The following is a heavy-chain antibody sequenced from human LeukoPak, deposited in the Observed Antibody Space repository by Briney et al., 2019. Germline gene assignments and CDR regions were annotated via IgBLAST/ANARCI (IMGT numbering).Heavy chain of an antibody. Sequence: PSETLSLTCAVYGGSFSGYYWSWIRQPPGKGLEWIGEINHSGSTNYNPSLKSRVTISVDTSKNQFSLKLSSVTAADTAVYYCARYGYSGYQSWGQGTLVTVSS. V-gene: IGHV4-34*01. J-gene: IGHJ5*02. CDR2: INHSGST. D-gene: IGHD5-12*01. CDR3: ARYGYSGYQS. CDR1: GGSFSGYY.